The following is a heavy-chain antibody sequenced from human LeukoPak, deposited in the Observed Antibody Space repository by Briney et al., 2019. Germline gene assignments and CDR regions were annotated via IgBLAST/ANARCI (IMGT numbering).Heavy chain of an antibody. CDR1: GGSFSGYY. CDR3: ARKSWYFDL. J-gene: IGHJ2*01. V-gene: IGHV4-34*01. Sequence: SETLSLTCAVYGGSFSGYYWSWIRQPPGKGLEWIGEINHSGSTNYNPSLKSRVTISVDTSKNQFSLKLGSVTAADTAVYYCARKSWYFDLWGRGTLVTVSS. CDR2: INHSGST.